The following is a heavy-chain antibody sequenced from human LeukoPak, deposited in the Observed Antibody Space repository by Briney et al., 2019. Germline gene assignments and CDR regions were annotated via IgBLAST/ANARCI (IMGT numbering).Heavy chain of an antibody. CDR1: GFTFSSYA. CDR2: ISSSDGRT. V-gene: IGHV3-23*01. J-gene: IGHJ6*02. Sequence: WGSLRLSCAVSGFTFSSYAMSWVRQAPGKGLEWISAISSSDGRTHYADSVKGRFTISRDNSKNTLYLQMNSLRAEDTAVYYCANTDYYYGMDVWGQGTTVTVSS. CDR3: ANTDYYYGMDV.